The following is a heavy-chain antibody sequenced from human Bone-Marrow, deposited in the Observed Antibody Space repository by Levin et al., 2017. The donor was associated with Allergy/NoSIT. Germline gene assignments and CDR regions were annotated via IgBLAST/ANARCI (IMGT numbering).Heavy chain of an antibody. CDR1: GFTFSSYA. CDR3: ARPQVDYYGSGGYSSYYYGMDV. Sequence: GESLKISCAASGFTFSSYAMHWVRQAPGKGLEWVAVISYDGSNKYYADSVKGRFTISRDNSKNTLYLQMNSLRAEDTAVYYCARPQVDYYGSGGYSSYYYGMDVWGQGTTVTVSS. CDR2: ISYDGSNK. V-gene: IGHV3-30*04. J-gene: IGHJ6*02. D-gene: IGHD3-10*01.